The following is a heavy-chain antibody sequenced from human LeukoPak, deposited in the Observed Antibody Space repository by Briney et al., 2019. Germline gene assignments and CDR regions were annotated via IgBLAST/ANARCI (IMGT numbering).Heavy chain of an antibody. D-gene: IGHD4/OR15-4a*01. CDR3: ARGGPQYGGYVHY. CDR1: GFTFSNYA. CDR2: ISYDGSNE. Sequence: GGSLRLSCAASGFTFSNYAMHWVRQAAGKGLEGVAIISYDGSNEYYGDSVKGRFTISRDNSKNTLYLQMNSLRAEDTAVYYCARGGPQYGGYVHYWGQGTLVTVSS. J-gene: IGHJ4*02. V-gene: IGHV3-30*04.